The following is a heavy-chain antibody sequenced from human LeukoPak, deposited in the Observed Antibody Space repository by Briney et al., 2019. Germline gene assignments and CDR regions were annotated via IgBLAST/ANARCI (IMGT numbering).Heavy chain of an antibody. J-gene: IGHJ3*02. D-gene: IGHD6-13*01. Sequence: SETLSLTCTVSGASISSTTYYWGWIRQPPRKGLEWIASIYYSGSTYYNPSLKSRVTISVDTSKNQFSLKLSSVTAADTAVYYCARAWGTADAFDIWGQGTMVTVSS. CDR3: ARAWGTADAFDI. CDR2: IYYSGST. CDR1: GASISSTTYY. V-gene: IGHV4-39*01.